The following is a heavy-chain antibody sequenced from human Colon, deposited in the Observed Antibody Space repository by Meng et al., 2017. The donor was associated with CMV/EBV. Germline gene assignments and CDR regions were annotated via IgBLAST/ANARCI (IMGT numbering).Heavy chain of an antibody. CDR2: IWYDGNKK. Sequence: GESLKISCVTSGFTFRSYGMHWVRQAPGKGLEWLASIWYDGNKKYYTDSVKGRFTNSRDDSKNTLFLEMSNLKADDTAVYYCAKESPPRIAPFAMNFDLWGQGILVTVSS. V-gene: IGHV3-33*06. CDR3: AKESPPRIAPFAMNFDL. J-gene: IGHJ4*02. D-gene: IGHD2-2*01. CDR1: GFTFRSYG.